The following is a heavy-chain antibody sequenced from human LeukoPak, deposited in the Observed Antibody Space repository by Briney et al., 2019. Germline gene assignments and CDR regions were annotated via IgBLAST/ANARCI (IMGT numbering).Heavy chain of an antibody. Sequence: SVKVSCKASGGTFSSYAISWVRQAPGQGLEWMGGIIPIFGTANYAQKLQGKVVINTDTSTSTAYMELRSLRSDDTAVYYCARDCDRSGYYCYWGQGTLVTVSS. J-gene: IGHJ4*02. D-gene: IGHD3-22*01. CDR3: ARDCDRSGYYCY. CDR2: IIPIFGTA. V-gene: IGHV1-69*05. CDR1: GGTFSSYA.